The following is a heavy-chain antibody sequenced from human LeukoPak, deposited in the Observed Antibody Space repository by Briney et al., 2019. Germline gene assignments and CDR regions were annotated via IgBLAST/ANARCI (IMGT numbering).Heavy chain of an antibody. Sequence: SETLSLTCTVSGRSVTSTNFYWAWIRQPPGKGLEWIGSISYSGSTYYNASPKSRLTVYADTSKQEFSLQLSSVTGADTAVYYCSKLEGRTVTRWYLDLWGGGPVVTVSS. CDR3: SKLEGRTVTRWYLDL. CDR1: GRSVTSTNFY. CDR2: ISYSGST. J-gene: IGHJ2*01. D-gene: IGHD4-17*01. V-gene: IGHV4-39*07.